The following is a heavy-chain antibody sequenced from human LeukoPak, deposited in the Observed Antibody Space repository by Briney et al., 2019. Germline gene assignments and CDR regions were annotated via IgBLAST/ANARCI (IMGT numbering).Heavy chain of an antibody. D-gene: IGHD6-19*01. J-gene: IGHJ4*02. V-gene: IGHV4-61*02. CDR2: ISATGNT. Sequence: PSETLSLTCTVSGDSITNDNHYWSWIRQPAGKGLEWIGRISATGNTNYNPSLKSRVTISADTSKNQFSLRLSSVTAADTAVYHCTRKQWVEYYFDSWGQGTLVTVSS. CDR1: GDSITNDNHY. CDR3: TRKQWVEYYFDS.